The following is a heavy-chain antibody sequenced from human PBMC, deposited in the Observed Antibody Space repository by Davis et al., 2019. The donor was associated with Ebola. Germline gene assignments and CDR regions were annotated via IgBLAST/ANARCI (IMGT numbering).Heavy chain of an antibody. CDR3: ARGDYYDSSALDI. CDR2: IVVGSGNT. D-gene: IGHD3-22*01. Sequence: SVKVSCKASGFTFTSSAVQWVRQARGQRLEWIGWIVVGSGNTNYAQKFQGRVTITADESTSTAYMELSSLRSEDTAVYYCARGDYYDSSALDIWGQGTMVTVSS. J-gene: IGHJ3*02. CDR1: GFTFTSSA. V-gene: IGHV1-58*01.